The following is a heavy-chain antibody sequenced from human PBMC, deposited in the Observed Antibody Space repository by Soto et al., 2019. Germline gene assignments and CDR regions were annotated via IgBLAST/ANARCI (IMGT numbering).Heavy chain of an antibody. D-gene: IGHD4-17*01. CDR2: TYHSGSP. J-gene: IGHJ6*02. Sequence: SETLSLTCTVSGGSISSSSYYWGWIRQPPGKGLEWIGYTYHSGSPYYNPSLKSRVTISVDRSKNQFSLKLSSVTAADTAVYYCARAHYGDYGYGMDVWGQGTTVTVSS. CDR3: ARAHYGDYGYGMDV. CDR1: GGSISSSSYY. V-gene: IGHV4-39*07.